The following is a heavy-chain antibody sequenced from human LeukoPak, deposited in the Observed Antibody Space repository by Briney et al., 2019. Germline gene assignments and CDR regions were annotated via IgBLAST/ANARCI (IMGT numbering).Heavy chain of an antibody. Sequence: GGSLRLSCAASGFTFSSYSMNWVRQAPGKGLEWVSSISSSSSYIYYADSVKGRFTISRDNAKNSLYLQMNSLRAEDTAVYYCARDQGLSGRYSEVVYWGQGTLVTVSS. V-gene: IGHV3-21*01. D-gene: IGHD1-26*01. CDR1: GFTFSSYS. CDR2: ISSSSSYI. CDR3: ARDQGLSGRYSEVVY. J-gene: IGHJ4*02.